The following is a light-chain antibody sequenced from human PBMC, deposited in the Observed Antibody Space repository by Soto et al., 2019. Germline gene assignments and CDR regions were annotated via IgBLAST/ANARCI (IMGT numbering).Light chain of an antibody. CDR3: LQYGDWPLT. V-gene: IGKV3-15*01. CDR2: ATS. Sequence: EIVVTQSPATLSVSPGERATLSCRASQSVGNNFAWYQQKPGQAPRLLIFATSTRSTGVPARFSGSGSGTEFTLTISSLQSEDFAVYYCLQYGDWPLTFGGWAKVEI. J-gene: IGKJ4*01. CDR1: QSVGNN.